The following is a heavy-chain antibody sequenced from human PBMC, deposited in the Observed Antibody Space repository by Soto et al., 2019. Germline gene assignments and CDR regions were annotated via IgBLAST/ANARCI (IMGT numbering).Heavy chain of an antibody. Sequence: QITLNESGPTVVKPAETLTLTCTFSGFSLTTSGVGVGWIRQSPGKAPDWLALIYWDDDKRYSASLKSRLTITNDTSKNQVVLTMASVDPADTATYYCAHRILRTVFGLVTPTAIYFDFWGQGTPVVVSS. CDR2: IYWDDDK. J-gene: IGHJ4*02. CDR1: GFSLTTSGVG. V-gene: IGHV2-5*02. D-gene: IGHD3-3*01. CDR3: AHRILRTVFGLVTPTAIYFDF.